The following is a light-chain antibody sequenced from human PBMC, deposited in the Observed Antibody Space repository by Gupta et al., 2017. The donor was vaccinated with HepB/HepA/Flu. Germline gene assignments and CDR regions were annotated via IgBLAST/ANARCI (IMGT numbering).Light chain of an antibody. V-gene: IGKV1-39*01. J-gene: IGKJ2*01. Sequence: DIQMTQSPSSLSASVGDRVTITCRASQGISSSLSWYQQKPGTPPKRRIYRAFSLQSGVPSRFSGSGSGTDFTLNITSLQPEDSATYFCQQTYGSPYTCGQGSQLEIK. CDR1: QGISSS. CDR3: QQTYGSPYT. CDR2: RAF.